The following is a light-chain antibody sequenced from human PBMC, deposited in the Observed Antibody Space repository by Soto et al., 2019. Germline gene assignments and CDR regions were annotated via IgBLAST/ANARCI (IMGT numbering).Light chain of an antibody. CDR2: DAS. J-gene: IGKJ4*01. CDR3: QQRSNWPGVT. CDR1: QSVSSY. V-gene: IGKV3-11*01. Sequence: EIVLTQSPATLSLSPGERATLSCRASQSVSSYLAWYQQKPGQAPRLLIYDASNRATGIPARFSGSGSGTDFTLTISSLEPEDFAVYYCQQRSNWPGVTFGLGTKVEIK.